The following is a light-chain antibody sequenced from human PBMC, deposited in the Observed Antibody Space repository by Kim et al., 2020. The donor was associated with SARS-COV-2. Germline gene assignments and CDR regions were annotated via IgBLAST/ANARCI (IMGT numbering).Light chain of an antibody. Sequence: LAPGERATPSCRASQSVTGNCFAWYQQKPGRAPGLLIFGASTRATGISDRCSGSGAGTDFTLTISILGPEDFAVYYCQQYASSPTFGRGTKVDIK. V-gene: IGKV3-20*01. CDR1: QSVTGNC. J-gene: IGKJ1*01. CDR3: QQYASSPT. CDR2: GAS.